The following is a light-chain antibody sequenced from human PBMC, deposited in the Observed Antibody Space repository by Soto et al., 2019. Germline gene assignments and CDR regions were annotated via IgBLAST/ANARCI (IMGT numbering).Light chain of an antibody. J-gene: IGLJ1*01. V-gene: IGLV2-14*01. CDR1: SSDIGGHNY. CDR2: EVS. Sequence: QSVLTQPASVSGSPGQSITISCTRTSSDIGGHNYVSWYQQHPGKAPKPMIYEVSNRPSGVSDRFSGSKSGNTASLTISGLQAEDEADYYCSSYTSSSTLVFGTGTKVTVL. CDR3: SSYTSSSTLV.